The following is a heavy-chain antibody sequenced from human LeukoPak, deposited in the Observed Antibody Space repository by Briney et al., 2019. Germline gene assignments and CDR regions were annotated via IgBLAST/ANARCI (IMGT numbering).Heavy chain of an antibody. CDR1: GASISSYY. V-gene: IGHV4-59*01. D-gene: IGHD2-21*02. CDR2: IYYSGST. CDR3: ARVKGVVTAILDY. J-gene: IGHJ4*02. Sequence: SETLSLTCAVSGASISSYYWSWIRQPSGKGLEWSGYIYYSGSTNYNPSLKSRVTFSVDTSKNQFSLKLISVTAADTAVYYCARVKGVVTAILDYWGQGTLVTVSS.